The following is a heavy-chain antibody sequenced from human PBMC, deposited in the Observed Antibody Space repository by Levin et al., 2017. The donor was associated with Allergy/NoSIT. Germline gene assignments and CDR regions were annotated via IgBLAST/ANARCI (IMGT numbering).Heavy chain of an antibody. CDR2: IYPGDSDT. V-gene: IGHV5-51*01. CDR3: ARSAAAGLLLLDHDAFDI. CDR1: GYSFTNFYW. Sequence: GESLKISCKGSGYSFTNFYWIAWVRQMPGKGLEWMGIIYPGDSDTRYSPSFQGQVTISADNSISTAYLQWSSLKASDTAIYYCARSAAAGLLLLDHDAFDIWGQGTMVTVSS. J-gene: IGHJ3*02. D-gene: IGHD6-13*01.